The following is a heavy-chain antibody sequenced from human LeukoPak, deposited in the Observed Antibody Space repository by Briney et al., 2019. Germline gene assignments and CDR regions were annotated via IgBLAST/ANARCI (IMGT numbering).Heavy chain of an antibody. D-gene: IGHD3-3*01. V-gene: IGHV1-18*01. Sequence: ASVKVSCKASGYTFTNYGTSWVRQAPGQGLEWMGWISANNGNTNYAQKVQGRVTMTTDTSTSTAYMELRSLRSDDTAVYYCARGGHLEWAIDYWGQGTLVTVSS. CDR2: ISANNGNT. CDR1: GYTFTNYG. J-gene: IGHJ4*02. CDR3: ARGGHLEWAIDY.